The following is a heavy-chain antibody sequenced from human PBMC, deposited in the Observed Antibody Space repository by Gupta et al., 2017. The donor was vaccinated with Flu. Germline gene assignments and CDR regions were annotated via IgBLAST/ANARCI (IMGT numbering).Heavy chain of an antibody. Sequence: QVHLKESGPGLLKPSQNLSLNCTVTGDFIRSGGYYWSWTRQHPGKGLEWIGYIYYSGSAYYNPSLEWRAAISVDMSNNQVSLKLTSVTAADTAVYYCARSPGDRHDYWGQGILVTVSS. J-gene: IGHJ4*02. CDR3: ARSPGDRHDY. D-gene: IGHD2-21*02. CDR2: IYYSGSA. CDR1: GDFIRSGGYY. V-gene: IGHV4-31*03.